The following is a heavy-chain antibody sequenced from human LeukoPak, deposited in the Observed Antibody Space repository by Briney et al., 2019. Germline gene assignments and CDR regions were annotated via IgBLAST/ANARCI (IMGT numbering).Heavy chain of an antibody. CDR1: GFTFSNYW. CDR2: IRQDESEK. CDR3: ARPEGPVETN. V-gene: IGHV3-7*03. D-gene: IGHD4-11*01. Sequence: GGSLRLSCAASGFTFSNYWMHWVRQAPGKGLEWVANIRQDESEKYYLDSVKGRFTISRDNAKNSLYLQMNSLRAEDTAVYYCARPEGPVETNWGQGTLVTVSS. J-gene: IGHJ4*02.